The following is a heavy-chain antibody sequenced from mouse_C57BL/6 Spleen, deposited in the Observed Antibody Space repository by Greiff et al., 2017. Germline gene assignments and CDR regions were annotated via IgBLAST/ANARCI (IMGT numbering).Heavy chain of an antibody. CDR3: ARGDYPWYFDV. J-gene: IGHJ1*03. CDR1: GFTFSDYG. D-gene: IGHD2-4*01. CDR2: ISSGSSTI. Sequence: EVKLVESGGGLVKPGGSLKLSCAASGFTFSDYGMHWVRQAPEKGLAWVAYISSGSSTIYYADTVKGRFTISRDNGKHTLFLQITSLRSEDTAMYYCARGDYPWYFDVWGTGTTVTVSS. V-gene: IGHV5-17*01.